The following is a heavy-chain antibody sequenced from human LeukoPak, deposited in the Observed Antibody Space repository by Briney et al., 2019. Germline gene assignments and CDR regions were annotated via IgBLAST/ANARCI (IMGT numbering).Heavy chain of an antibody. V-gene: IGHV3-74*01. Sequence: GGSLRLSCAASGFTFSSYWMHWVRQAPGKGLVWVSRINSDGSSTSYADSVKGRFTISRDNAKNTLYLQMNRLRAEDTAVYYCARVSGYCSSTSCPHPFDYWGQGTLVTVSS. CDR2: INSDGSST. D-gene: IGHD2-2*01. CDR1: GFTFSSYW. J-gene: IGHJ4*02. CDR3: ARVSGYCSSTSCPHPFDY.